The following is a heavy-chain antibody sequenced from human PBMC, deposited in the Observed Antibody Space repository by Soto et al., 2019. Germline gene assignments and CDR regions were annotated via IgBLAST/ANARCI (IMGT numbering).Heavy chain of an antibody. CDR2: INSDGSST. CDR3: ARGRGSGWYIDY. Sequence: GSLRLSCAASGFTFSNYWMHWVRQAPGQGLVWVSRINSDGSSTYYADSVKGRFTISRDNGNNTRYLQMNSLRAEYTAVYYCARGRGSGWYIDYWGQGTLVTVSS. D-gene: IGHD6-19*01. CDR1: GFTFSNYW. V-gene: IGHV3-74*01. J-gene: IGHJ4*02.